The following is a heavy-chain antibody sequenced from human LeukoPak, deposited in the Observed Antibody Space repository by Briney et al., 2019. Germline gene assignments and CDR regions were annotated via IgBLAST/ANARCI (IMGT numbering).Heavy chain of an antibody. Sequence: ETLSLTCTVSGGSISSSSYYWGWIRQPPGKGLEWIGSIYYSGSTYYNPSLKSRVTISVDTSKNQFSLKLSSVTAADTAVYYCARAVTVGNYESPYYYYYMDVWGKGTTVTVSS. D-gene: IGHD4-11*01. J-gene: IGHJ6*03. V-gene: IGHV4-39*07. CDR3: ARAVTVGNYESPYYYYYMDV. CDR2: IYYSGST. CDR1: GGSISSSSYY.